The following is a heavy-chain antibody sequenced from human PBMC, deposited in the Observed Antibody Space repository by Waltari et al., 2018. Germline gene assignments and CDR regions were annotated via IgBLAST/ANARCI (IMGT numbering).Heavy chain of an antibody. CDR3: ARVGALTADFDY. J-gene: IGHJ4*02. D-gene: IGHD5-18*01. CDR2: IYYSVST. CDR1: GGSISSGGYY. V-gene: IGHV4-31*01. Sequence: QVQLQESGPGLVKPSQTLSLTCTVSGGSISSGGYYWSWIRQHPGKGLEWIGYIYYSVSTYYNPSLKSLVTISVDTSKNQFSLKLSSVTAADTAVYYCARVGALTADFDYWGQGTLVTVSS.